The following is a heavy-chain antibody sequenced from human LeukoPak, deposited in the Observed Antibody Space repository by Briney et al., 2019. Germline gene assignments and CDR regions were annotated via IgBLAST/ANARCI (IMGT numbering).Heavy chain of an antibody. CDR2: MNPNSGNT. Sequence: GASVKVSCKASGGTFSSYAISWGRQATGQGLEWMGWMNPNSGNTGYAQKFQGRVTITRNTSISTAYMELSSLRSEDTAVYYCARGLSWWELIGGAGGDRHQFDYWGQGTLVTVSS. CDR1: GGTFSSYA. J-gene: IGHJ4*02. D-gene: IGHD1-26*01. V-gene: IGHV1-8*03. CDR3: ARGLSWWELIGGAGGDRHQFDY.